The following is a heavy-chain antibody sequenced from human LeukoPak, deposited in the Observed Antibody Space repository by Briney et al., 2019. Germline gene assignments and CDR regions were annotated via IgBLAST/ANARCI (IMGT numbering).Heavy chain of an antibody. D-gene: IGHD6-19*01. J-gene: IGHJ3*02. Sequence: SETLSLTCAVYGGSFSGYYWSWIRQPPGKGLEWIGEINHSGSTNYSPSLKSRVTISVDTSKNQFSLKLSSVTAADTAVYYCARDFSSSGTFRAFDIWGQGTMVTVSS. CDR2: INHSGST. V-gene: IGHV4-34*01. CDR3: ARDFSSSGTFRAFDI. CDR1: GGSFSGYY.